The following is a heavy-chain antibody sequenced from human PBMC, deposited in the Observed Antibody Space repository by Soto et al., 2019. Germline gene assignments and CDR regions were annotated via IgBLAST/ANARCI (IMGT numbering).Heavy chain of an antibody. Sequence: SETLSLTCTVSGGSISSYYWSWIRQPPGKGLEWIGYIYYSGSTNYNPSLKSRVTISVDTSKNQFSLKLSSVTAADTAVYYCARAALGSRDYYYYYYMDVWGKGTTVTVSS. D-gene: IGHD3-10*01. CDR2: IYYSGST. J-gene: IGHJ6*03. CDR3: ARAALGSRDYYYYYYMDV. CDR1: GGSISSYY. V-gene: IGHV4-59*01.